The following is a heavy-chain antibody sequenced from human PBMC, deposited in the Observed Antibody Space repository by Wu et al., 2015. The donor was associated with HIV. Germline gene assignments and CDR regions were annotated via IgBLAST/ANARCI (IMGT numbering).Heavy chain of an antibody. CDR3: ARLDGSGSYKGWFDP. Sequence: QVQLVQSGAEVKKPGASVKVSCKTSGFSFTTYGITWVRQAPGQGLEWMGWISAYNGNTKYAQKLQGRVTVTRDTSTSTAYMELSSLRSEDTAVYYCARLDGSGSYKGWFDPWGQGTLVTVSS. V-gene: IGHV1-18*04. D-gene: IGHD3-10*01. J-gene: IGHJ5*02. CDR1: GFSFTTYG. CDR2: ISAYNGNT.